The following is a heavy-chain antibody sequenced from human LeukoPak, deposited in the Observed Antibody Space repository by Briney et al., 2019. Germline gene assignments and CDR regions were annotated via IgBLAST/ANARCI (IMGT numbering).Heavy chain of an antibody. CDR2: ISYDGSNK. Sequence: PGGSLRLSCAASGFTFSSYDMHWVRQAPGKGLEWVALISYDGSNKDYADSVKGRFTISRDNSKNTLYLQMNSLRAEDTAVYYCARASSRTVIGERDYDFWSGYYHHYYYMDVWGKGTTVTVSS. D-gene: IGHD3-3*01. CDR1: GFTFSSYD. J-gene: IGHJ6*03. V-gene: IGHV3-30*03. CDR3: ARASSRTVIGERDYDFWSGYYHHYYYMDV.